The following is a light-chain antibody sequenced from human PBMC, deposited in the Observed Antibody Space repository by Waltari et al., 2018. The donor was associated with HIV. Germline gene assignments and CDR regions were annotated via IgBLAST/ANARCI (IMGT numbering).Light chain of an antibody. Sequence: QSALTQPRSVSGSPGPSVTISCTGTSSDIGDYNYLLWSQQHPGKAPKLMIYDVTKRPSGVPDRFSGSKSGNTASLTISGLQAEDEAAYYCCSFAGSYTLVFGGGTKLTVL. CDR2: DVT. CDR3: CSFAGSYTLV. J-gene: IGLJ3*02. V-gene: IGLV2-11*01. CDR1: SSDIGDYNY.